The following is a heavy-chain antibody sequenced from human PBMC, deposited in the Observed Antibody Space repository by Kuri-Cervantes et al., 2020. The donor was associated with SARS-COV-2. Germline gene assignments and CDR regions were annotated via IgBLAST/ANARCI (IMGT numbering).Heavy chain of an antibody. CDR3: AKSPRGDYLIFDY. J-gene: IGHJ4*02. Sequence: ASVKVSCKASGYSLTNYYGYYMHWVRQAPGQGLEWMGWINPNSGGTNYAQKFQGRVAMTRDTSISTAYMELSRLRSDDTAVYYCAKSPRGDYLIFDYWGQGTLVTVSS. CDR2: INPNSGGT. CDR1: GYSLTNYYGYY. D-gene: IGHD2/OR15-2a*01. V-gene: IGHV1-2*02.